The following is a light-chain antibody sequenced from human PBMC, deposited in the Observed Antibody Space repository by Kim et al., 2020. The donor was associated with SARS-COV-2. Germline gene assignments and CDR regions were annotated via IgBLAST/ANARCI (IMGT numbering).Light chain of an antibody. CDR3: LQDYNWPCT. J-gene: IGKJ2*02. Sequence: AIQVTQSPSSLSASVGDRVTIVCRSSRDIRNDLDWYQQKPGRAPTLLISSASTLHSGVPSRFRGGGSGTYFTLTISNLQPEDFASYYCLQDYNWPCTFGQGTKLEI. V-gene: IGKV1-6*01. CDR1: RDIRND. CDR2: SAS.